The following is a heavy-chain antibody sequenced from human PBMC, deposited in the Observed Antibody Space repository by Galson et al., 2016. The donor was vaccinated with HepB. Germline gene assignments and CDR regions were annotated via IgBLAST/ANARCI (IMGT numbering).Heavy chain of an antibody. Sequence: SLRLSCAASGFTFSDYYISWIRQAPAKGLEWVSYISSSSSSAYYAASVKGRFTISRDDAKNSLYLQMNSLRAEDTAVYYCARFSVWFGGDSFDPWGQGTPVTASS. J-gene: IGHJ5*02. CDR3: ARFSVWFGGDSFDP. V-gene: IGHV3-11*06. CDR1: GFTFSDYY. CDR2: ISSSSSSA. D-gene: IGHD3-10*01.